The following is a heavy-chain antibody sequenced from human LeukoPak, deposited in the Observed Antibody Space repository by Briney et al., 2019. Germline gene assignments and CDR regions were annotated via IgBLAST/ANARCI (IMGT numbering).Heavy chain of an antibody. V-gene: IGHV3-53*01. J-gene: IGHJ4*02. CDR3: ARGRGLGVVSPYFDY. CDR1: GFSVSNNY. D-gene: IGHD3-3*01. Sequence: GGSLRPSCVVSGFSVSNNYIIWVRQAPGNGLGRVSVIYGDGRTSHSASVRGRFTISRDNSKNIVSLQMNNLRAEDTAVYYCARGRGLGVVSPYFDYWGQGTLVTVSS. CDR2: IYGDGRT.